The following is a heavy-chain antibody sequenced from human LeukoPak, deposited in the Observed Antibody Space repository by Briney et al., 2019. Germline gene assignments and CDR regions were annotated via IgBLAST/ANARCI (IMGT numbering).Heavy chain of an antibody. J-gene: IGHJ6*03. CDR1: GFTFSSYA. CDR2: ISGSGGST. CDR3: AKDSVYYSYYYMDV. Sequence: GGSLRLSCAASGFTFSSYAMSWVRQAPGKGLEWVSAISGSGGSTYYADSVKGRFTISRDSSKNTLYLQMNSLRAEDTAVYYCAKDSVYYSYYYMDVWGKGTTVTVSS. V-gene: IGHV3-23*01.